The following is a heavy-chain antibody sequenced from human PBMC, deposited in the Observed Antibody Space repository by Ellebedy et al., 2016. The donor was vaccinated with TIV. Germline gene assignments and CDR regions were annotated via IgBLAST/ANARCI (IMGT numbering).Heavy chain of an antibody. V-gene: IGHV4-39*07. Sequence: MPSETLSLTCTVSGGSISSSSYYWGWIRQPPGKGLEWIGSSSYSGTTYYNPSLRSRVTTAVDTSKNQFSLKLRSLTAADTAVYYCARGIEYWGQGILVTVSS. CDR2: SSYSGTT. CDR3: ARGIEY. J-gene: IGHJ4*02. CDR1: GGSISSSSYY. D-gene: IGHD6-13*01.